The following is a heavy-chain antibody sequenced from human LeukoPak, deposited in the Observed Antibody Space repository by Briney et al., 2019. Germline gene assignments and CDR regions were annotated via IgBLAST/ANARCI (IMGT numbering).Heavy chain of an antibody. D-gene: IGHD5-18*01. CDR3: TTGGYTYGGDF. V-gene: IGHV3-15*01. J-gene: IGHJ4*02. CDR1: GFTVTNAW. Sequence: GGSLRLSCAASGFTVTNAWVTWVRQAPGKGLERVGHIKSKTDGGTTDYAAPLKGRFTISRDESKNTLYLQMNSLKTEDTAVYYCTTGGYTYGGDFWGQGTLVTVSS. CDR2: IKSKTDGGTT.